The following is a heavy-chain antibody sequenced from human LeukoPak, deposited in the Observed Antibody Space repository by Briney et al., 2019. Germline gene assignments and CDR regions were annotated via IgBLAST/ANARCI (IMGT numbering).Heavy chain of an antibody. J-gene: IGHJ3*02. CDR1: GFTFSSYA. CDR2: ISRRGGSA. V-gene: IGHV3-23*01. D-gene: IGHD3-22*01. Sequence: GGSLRLSCSASGFTFSSYAMRWLRQAPGKGLEWVSAISRRGGSAYDAYTVKGRFTTSRNNSKNTLYLQMNSLRAEDTAVYYCAKGDSSGYYYEVPHAFDIWGQGTMVTVSS. CDR3: AKGDSSGYYYEVPHAFDI.